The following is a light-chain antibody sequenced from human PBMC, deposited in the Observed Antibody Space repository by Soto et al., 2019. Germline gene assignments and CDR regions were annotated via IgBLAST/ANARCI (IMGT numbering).Light chain of an antibody. CDR1: SSNIGAGYG. Sequence: QAVVTQPPSVSGAPGQRVTISCTGSSSNIGAGYGVHWYQQLPGTAPRLLMYANSNRPSGVPDRFSGSKSGTSASLAITGLQAEDEADYYCQSYDSSLSGYVFGTGTKLTVL. J-gene: IGLJ1*01. V-gene: IGLV1-40*01. CDR3: QSYDSSLSGYV. CDR2: ANS.